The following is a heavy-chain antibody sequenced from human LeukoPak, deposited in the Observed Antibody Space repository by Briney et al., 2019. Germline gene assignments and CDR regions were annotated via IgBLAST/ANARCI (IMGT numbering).Heavy chain of an antibody. D-gene: IGHD3-9*01. CDR2: FDPEDGET. CDR3: ATDLVFKDAFDF. Sequence: ASVKVSCKVSGYTLNELSMHWVRQAPGKGLEWMGGFDPEDGETIYAQKFQGRVTMTEDTSTDTAYMELSSLTSEDSAVYYCATDLVFKDAFDFRGQGTMVTVSS. CDR1: GYTLNELS. V-gene: IGHV1-24*01. J-gene: IGHJ3*01.